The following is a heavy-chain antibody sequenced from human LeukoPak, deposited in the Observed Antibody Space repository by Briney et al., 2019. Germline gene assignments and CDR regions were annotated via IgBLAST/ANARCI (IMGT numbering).Heavy chain of an antibody. CDR3: ARARKSGYSYGYYDY. CDR1: GFTFSDYY. V-gene: IGHV3-11*04. D-gene: IGHD5-18*01. Sequence: GGSLRLSCAASGFTFSDYYMSWIRQAPGKGLEWVSYISSSGSTINYADSVLGRFTISRDSAKNSLYLQMNSLRAEDTAVYYCARARKSGYSYGYYDYWGQGTLVTVSS. CDR2: ISSSGSTI. J-gene: IGHJ4*02.